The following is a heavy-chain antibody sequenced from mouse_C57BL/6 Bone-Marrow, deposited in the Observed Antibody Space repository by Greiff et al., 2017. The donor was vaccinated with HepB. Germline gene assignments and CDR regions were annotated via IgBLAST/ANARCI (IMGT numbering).Heavy chain of an antibody. CDR2: ISSGSSTI. J-gene: IGHJ3*01. CDR1: GFTFSDYG. V-gene: IGHV5-17*01. CDR3: ATPYYYGSSLFAY. Sequence: EVHLVESGGGLVKPGGSLKLSCAASGFTFSDYGMHWVRQAPEKGLEWVAYISSGSSTIYYADTVKGRFTISRDNAKNTLFLQMTSLRSEDTAMYYCATPYYYGSSLFAYWGQGTLVTVSA. D-gene: IGHD1-1*01.